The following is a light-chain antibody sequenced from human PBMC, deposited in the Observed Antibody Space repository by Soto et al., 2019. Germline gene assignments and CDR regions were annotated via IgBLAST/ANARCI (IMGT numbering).Light chain of an antibody. Sequence: QSALTQPPSASGSPGQSVTISCTGTSSDVGGYNYVSWYQQHPGKAPKLMIYGVTKRPSGVPDRFSGSKSDNTASLTVSGLQAEDEADYYCSSYAGSNFVVFGGGTKVTVL. CDR3: SSYAGSNFVV. J-gene: IGLJ2*01. V-gene: IGLV2-8*01. CDR1: SSDVGGYNY. CDR2: GVT.